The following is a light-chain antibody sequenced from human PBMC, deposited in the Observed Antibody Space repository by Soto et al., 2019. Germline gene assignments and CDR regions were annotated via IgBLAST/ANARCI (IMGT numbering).Light chain of an antibody. V-gene: IGKV3-15*01. Sequence: DIVLTQSPAILSLSPGERATLSCRVSQSVSTNLAWYQQRPGQAPRLLFSGASTRATGTPARFSGSGSGTEFTLTISSLQSEDFAVYHCQQYNNWPPSITFGQGTRLEMK. CDR1: QSVSTN. CDR3: QQYNNWPPSIT. J-gene: IGKJ5*01. CDR2: GAS.